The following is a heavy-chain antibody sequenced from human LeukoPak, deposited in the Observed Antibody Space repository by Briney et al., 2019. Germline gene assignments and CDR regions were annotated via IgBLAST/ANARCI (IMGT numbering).Heavy chain of an antibody. CDR2: IYYSGST. Sequence: SETLSLTCTVSGGSISSYYWSWIRQPPGKGLEWIGYIYYSGSTNYNPSLKSRVTISVDTSKNQFSLKLSSVTAADTAVYYCARVSGSFYYYYMDVWGKGTTVTVSS. CDR3: ARVSGSFYYYYMDV. J-gene: IGHJ6*03. V-gene: IGHV4-59*01. CDR1: GGSISSYY.